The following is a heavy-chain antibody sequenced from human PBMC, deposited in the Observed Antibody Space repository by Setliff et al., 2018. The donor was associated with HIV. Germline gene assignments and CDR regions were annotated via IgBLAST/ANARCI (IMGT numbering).Heavy chain of an antibody. V-gene: IGHV1-69*02. D-gene: IGHD3-3*01. CDR1: RSTFNSHT. CDR2: IIPILGVA. CDR3: VRGVQSPPHYSYCCMDV. Sequence: SVKVSCKASRSTFNSHTINWVRQAPGQGLDWMGRIIPILGVANYAQRFQGKVTITADKSTSTAYMELTSLRFDDTAMYYCVRGVQSPPHYSYCCMDVWGEGTMVTVSS. J-gene: IGHJ6*03.